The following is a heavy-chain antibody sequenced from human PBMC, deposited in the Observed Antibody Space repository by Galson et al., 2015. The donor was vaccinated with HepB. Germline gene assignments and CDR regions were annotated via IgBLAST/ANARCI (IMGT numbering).Heavy chain of an antibody. CDR2: IIPILGIA. J-gene: IGHJ4*02. V-gene: IGHV1-69*10. CDR3: ARDLGVHAGNY. Sequence: ISWVRQAPGQGLEWMGGIIPILGIANYAKKFQDRVTITADKSTNTAYMELSSLRSEDTAVYYCARDLGVHAGNYWGQGTLVSVSS. D-gene: IGHD3-16*01.